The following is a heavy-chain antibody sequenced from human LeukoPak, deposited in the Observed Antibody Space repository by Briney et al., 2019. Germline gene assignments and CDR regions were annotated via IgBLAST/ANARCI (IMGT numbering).Heavy chain of an antibody. CDR3: ARAYADY. Sequence: GGSLRLSCAASGFTFSNYWMSWVRQAPGKGLEWVANIKQDGSEKYYVDFVKGRFTISRDNVKNSLYLQMNSLRAEDTAVYYCARAYADYWGRGTLVTVSS. V-gene: IGHV3-7*03. CDR2: IKQDGSEK. J-gene: IGHJ4*02. CDR1: GFTFSNYW.